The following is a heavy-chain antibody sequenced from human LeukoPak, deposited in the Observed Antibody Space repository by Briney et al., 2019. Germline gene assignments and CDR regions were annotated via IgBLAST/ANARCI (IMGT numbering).Heavy chain of an antibody. CDR2: ISGSGGST. CDR3: ATKPTYCSSTSCYYYYGIDV. V-gene: IGHV3-23*01. Sequence: GGSLRLSCEASGFTFSSYAMSWVRQAPGKGLEWVSAISGSGGSTYYADSVKGRFTISRDNSKNTLYLQMNSLRAEDTAVYYCATKPTYCSSTSCYYYYGIDVWGQGTTVPVSS. CDR1: GFTFSSYA. D-gene: IGHD2-2*01. J-gene: IGHJ6*02.